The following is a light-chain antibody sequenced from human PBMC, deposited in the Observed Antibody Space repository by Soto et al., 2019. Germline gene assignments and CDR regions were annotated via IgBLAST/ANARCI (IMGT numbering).Light chain of an antibody. CDR1: QSVSSS. CDR3: QQYNNWWT. Sequence: EIVITESAATLSVSPVERATLSCSASQSVSSSLAWYQQKPGQAPRLLIYGASTRATGIPARFSGSGSGTEFTLTISSLQSEDFAVYYCQQYNNWWTFGQGTKVDIK. CDR2: GAS. V-gene: IGKV3-15*01. J-gene: IGKJ1*01.